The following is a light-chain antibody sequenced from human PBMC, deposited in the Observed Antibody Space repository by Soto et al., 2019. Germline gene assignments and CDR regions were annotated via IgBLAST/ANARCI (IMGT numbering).Light chain of an antibody. CDR2: KAS. CDR1: QSISSW. J-gene: IGKJ3*01. CDR3: QQYNSYSLT. V-gene: IGKV1-5*03. Sequence: DIQMTQSPSTLSASVGDRVSITCRDSQSISSWLAWYQQKPGKAPKLLIYKASSLESGVPSRFSGSGSGTEFTLTISSLQPDDFATYYCQQYNSYSLTFGPGTKVDIK.